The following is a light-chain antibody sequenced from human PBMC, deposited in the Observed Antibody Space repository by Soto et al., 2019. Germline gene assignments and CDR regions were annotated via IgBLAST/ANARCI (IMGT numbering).Light chain of an antibody. Sequence: EIVLTQSPGTLSLSPGERATVFCRASQGVESSYLAWFQQKPGQAPRLLIYGASTRATGIPARFSGSGSGTEFTLTISGLQSEDFAVYFCHQYNNWLWTFGQGTRVEIK. CDR2: GAS. V-gene: IGKV3-15*01. J-gene: IGKJ1*01. CDR1: QGVESSY. CDR3: HQYNNWLWT.